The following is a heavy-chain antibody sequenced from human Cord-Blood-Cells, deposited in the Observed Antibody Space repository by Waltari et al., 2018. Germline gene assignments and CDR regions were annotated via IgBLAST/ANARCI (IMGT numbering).Heavy chain of an antibody. CDR2: INPNSGGT. V-gene: IGHV1-2*02. J-gene: IGHJ4*02. CDR3: ARVSRSGNYDILTGNLDY. Sequence: QVQLVQSGAEVKKPGASVKVSCKASGYTFTGYYMHWVRQAPGQGLEWMGWINPNSGGTNYEQKFQGRVTITRDTSISTAYMELSRLRSDDTAVYYCARVSRSGNYDILTGNLDYWGQGTLVTVSS. CDR1: GYTFTGYY. D-gene: IGHD3-9*01.